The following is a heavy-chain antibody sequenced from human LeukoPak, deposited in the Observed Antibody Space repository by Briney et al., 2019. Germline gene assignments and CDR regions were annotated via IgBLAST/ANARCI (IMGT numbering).Heavy chain of an antibody. Sequence: GGSLRLSCAVSGFTVSSNYMNWVRQAPGKGLEWVSVIYSGETTHYADSVKGRFIISRDNSKNTLYLQMNNLRAEDTAVYYCARGGVGATTVPDWYFDLWGRGTLVTVSS. CDR2: IYSGETT. V-gene: IGHV3-66*01. J-gene: IGHJ2*01. D-gene: IGHD1-26*01. CDR1: GFTVSSNY. CDR3: ARGGVGATTVPDWYFDL.